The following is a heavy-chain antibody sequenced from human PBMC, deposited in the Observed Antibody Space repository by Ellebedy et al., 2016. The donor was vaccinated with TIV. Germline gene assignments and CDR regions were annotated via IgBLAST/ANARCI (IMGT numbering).Heavy chain of an antibody. CDR3: ARLDTQYYDFWSGFSEGWYFDL. J-gene: IGHJ2*01. D-gene: IGHD3-3*01. CDR2: IYPGDSDI. V-gene: IGHV5-51*01. Sequence: GESLKISCKGSGYSFTNYWIGWVRQMPGKGLEWMGIIYPGDSDIRYSPSFQDQVTISADKSISTAYLQWSSLKASDTAMYYCARLDTQYYDFWSGFSEGWYFDLWGRGTLVTVSS. CDR1: GYSFTNYW.